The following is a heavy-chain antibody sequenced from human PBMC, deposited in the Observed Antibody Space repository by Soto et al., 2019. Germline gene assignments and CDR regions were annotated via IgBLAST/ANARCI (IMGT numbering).Heavy chain of an antibody. V-gene: IGHV3-21*01. J-gene: IGHJ6*02. CDR2: ISSSSSYI. Sequence: GGSLRLSCAASGFTFGSYSMNWVRQAPGKGLEWVSSISSSSSYIYYADSVKGRFTISRDNAKNSLYLQMNSLRAEDTAVYYCARDWGYYYYYCMDVWGQGTTVTVSS. CDR3: ARDWGYYYYYCMDV. D-gene: IGHD3-16*01. CDR1: GFTFGSYS.